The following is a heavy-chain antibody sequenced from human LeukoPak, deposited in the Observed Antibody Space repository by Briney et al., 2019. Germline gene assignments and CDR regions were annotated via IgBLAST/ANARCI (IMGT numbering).Heavy chain of an antibody. V-gene: IGHV3-23*01. CDR1: GITLSNYG. CDR2: ISDSGGRT. D-gene: IGHD3-22*01. Sequence: GGSLRLSCAVSGITLSNYGMSWVRQAPGKGLEWVAGISDSGGRTKYADSVKGRFTISRDNAKNTLYLQMNSLRAEDTAVYFCAKRGVAIRVILVGFHKEAYYFDSWGQGALVTVSS. CDR3: AKRGVAIRVILVGFHKEAYYFDS. J-gene: IGHJ4*02.